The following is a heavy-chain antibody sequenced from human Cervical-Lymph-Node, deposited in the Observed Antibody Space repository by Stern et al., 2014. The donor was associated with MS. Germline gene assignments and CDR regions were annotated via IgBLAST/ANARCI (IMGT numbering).Heavy chain of an antibody. CDR3: ARERLLWFGESNAPYSFDY. J-gene: IGHJ4*01. V-gene: IGHV4-31*11. D-gene: IGHD3-10*01. Sequence: VQLLESGPRLVRPSQTLSLTCDVSGGSFSSSGFYWTWMRQHPGKGLEWIGNIYFTGSTHYNPSLRSRLTMSIDTSKRQFSLTLSSVTAADTAVYFCARERLLWFGESNAPYSFDYWGHGILVTVS. CDR2: IYFTGST. CDR1: GGSFSSSGFY.